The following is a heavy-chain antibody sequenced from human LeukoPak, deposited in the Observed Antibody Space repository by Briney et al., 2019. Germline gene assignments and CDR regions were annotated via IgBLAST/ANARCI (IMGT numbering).Heavy chain of an antibody. CDR1: GYSFTSYY. D-gene: IGHD4-23*01. V-gene: IGHV1-46*01. J-gene: IGHJ5*02. CDR3: AKDLRWDHPGLDP. CDR2: INPGGGST. Sequence: GASVKVSCKASGYSFTSYYIHWVRQAPGQGLESMGIINPGGGSTSYAQKFQDSVTMTRDTSTSTVYMELNSLRSEDTAVYYCAKDLRWDHPGLDPWGQGTLVIVSS.